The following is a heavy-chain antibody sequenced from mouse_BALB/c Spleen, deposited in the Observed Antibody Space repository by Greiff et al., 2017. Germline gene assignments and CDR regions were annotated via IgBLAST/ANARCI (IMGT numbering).Heavy chain of an antibody. D-gene: IGHD1-2*01. CDR3: ARHPRLRLKNAMDY. CDR1: GFAFSSYD. Sequence: EVHLVESGGGLVKPGGSLKLSCAASGFAFSSYDMSWVRQTPEKRLEWVAYISSGGGSTYYPDTVKGRFTISRDNAKNTLYLQMSSLKSEDTAMYYCARHPRLRLKNAMDYWGQGTSVTVSS. CDR2: ISSGGGST. J-gene: IGHJ4*01. V-gene: IGHV5-12-1*01.